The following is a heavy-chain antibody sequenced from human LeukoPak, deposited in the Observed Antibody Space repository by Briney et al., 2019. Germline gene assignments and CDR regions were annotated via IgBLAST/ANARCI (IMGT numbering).Heavy chain of an antibody. CDR3: ARAGVNDAFDI. D-gene: IGHD7-27*01. V-gene: IGHV1-2*02. CDR2: IDPNSGDT. Sequence: ASVKVSCKASGYTFTGYYMHWVRQAPGQGLEWMGWIDPNSGDTNYAQKFQGRVTMTRDTSISTAYMELSRLRSDDTAVYYCARAGVNDAFDIWGQGTMVTVSS. J-gene: IGHJ3*02. CDR1: GYTFTGYY.